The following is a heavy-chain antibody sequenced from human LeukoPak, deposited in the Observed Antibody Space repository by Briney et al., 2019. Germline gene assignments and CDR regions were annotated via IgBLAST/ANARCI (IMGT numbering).Heavy chain of an antibody. CDR1: GFTFSSYA. CDR3: AKDVRGITMVRGVITPGY. D-gene: IGHD3-10*01. V-gene: IGHV3-23*01. CDR2: ISGSGGST. J-gene: IGHJ4*02. Sequence: GGSLRLSCAASGFTFSSYAMSWVRQAPGKGLEWFSAISGSGGSTYYADSVKGRFTISRDNSKNTLYLQMNSLRAEDTAVYYCAKDVRGITMVRGVITPGYWGQGTLVTVSS.